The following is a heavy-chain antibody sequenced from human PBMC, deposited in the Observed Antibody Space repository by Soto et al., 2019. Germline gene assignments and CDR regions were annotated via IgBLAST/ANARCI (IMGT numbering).Heavy chain of an antibody. V-gene: IGHV4-39*01. D-gene: IGHD2-15*01. Sequence: SSETLSLTCTVSGGSISSSSYYWGWIRQPPGKGLEWIGSIYYSGSTYYNPSLKSRVTISVDTSKNQFSLKLSSVTAADTAVYYCARYEVYGCSGGSCYEDYYYDGMDVWGQGTTVTVSS. CDR2: IYYSGST. J-gene: IGHJ6*02. CDR1: GGSISSSSYY. CDR3: ARYEVYGCSGGSCYEDYYYDGMDV.